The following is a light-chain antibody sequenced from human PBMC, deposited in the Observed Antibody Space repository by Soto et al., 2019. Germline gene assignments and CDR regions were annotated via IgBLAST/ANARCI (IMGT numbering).Light chain of an antibody. CDR2: DAS. J-gene: IGKJ5*01. Sequence: IGMTLSPATLSVSPGERATLSCRASQSVSSNLAWYQQRPGQAPRLLIYDASTRATGIPARFSGSGSGTEFTLTISSLQSEDFAVYYCQQYNNWPPITFGQGTRLEI. CDR1: QSVSSN. V-gene: IGKV3-15*01. CDR3: QQYNNWPPIT.